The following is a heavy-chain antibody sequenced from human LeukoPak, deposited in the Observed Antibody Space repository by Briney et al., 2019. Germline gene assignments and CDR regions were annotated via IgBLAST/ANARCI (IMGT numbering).Heavy chain of an antibody. J-gene: IGHJ4*02. CDR2: INAGNGNT. V-gene: IGHV1-3*01. Sequence: WASVKVSCKASGYTFTSYAMHWVRQAPGQRLEWMGWINAGNGNTKYSQKFQGRVTITRDTSASTAYMELSSLRSEDTAVYYCAGILNARYCSGGSCRYPDLWYWGQRTLVTVSS. CDR1: GYTFTSYA. CDR3: AGILNARYCSGGSCRYPDLWY. D-gene: IGHD2-15*01.